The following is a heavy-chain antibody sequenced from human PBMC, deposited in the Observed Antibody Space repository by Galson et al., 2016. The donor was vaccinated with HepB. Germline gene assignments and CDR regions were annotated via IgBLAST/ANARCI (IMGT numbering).Heavy chain of an antibody. D-gene: IGHD6-13*01. CDR1: GFTLSNSA. CDR3: AVRYSSIWYFQH. CDR2: MSDSGGST. Sequence: SLRLSCAASGFTLSNSAMRWVRQAPGKGLEWVSAMSDSGGSTYYADSVKGRFTISRDNSKNTLYLQMNSLGAEDTATYYCAVRYSSIWYFQHWGRGTLVSVSS. V-gene: IGHV3-23*01. J-gene: IGHJ1*01.